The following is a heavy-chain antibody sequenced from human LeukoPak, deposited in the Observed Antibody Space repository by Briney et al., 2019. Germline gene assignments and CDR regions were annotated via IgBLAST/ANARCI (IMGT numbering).Heavy chain of an antibody. D-gene: IGHD3-22*01. Sequence: PGGSLRLSCAASGFTFSDYNMNWVRQAPGKGLEWVSAISGSGGSTYYADSVKGRFTISRDNSKNTLYLQMNSLRAEDTAVYYCAKARGRPMHYYDSSGYESLGYWGQGTLVTVSS. V-gene: IGHV3-23*01. CDR2: ISGSGGST. J-gene: IGHJ4*02. CDR1: GFTFSDYN. CDR3: AKARGRPMHYYDSSGYESLGY.